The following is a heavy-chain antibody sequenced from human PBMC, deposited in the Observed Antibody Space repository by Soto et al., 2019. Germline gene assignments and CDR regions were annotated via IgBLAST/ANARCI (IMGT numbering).Heavy chain of an antibody. CDR1: GGSISSSNW. CDR3: AREVAAAGNPRPGWFDP. CDR2: IYHSGST. Sequence: QVQLQESGPGLVKPSGTMSLTCAVSGGSISSSNWWSWVRQPPGKGLEWIGEIYHSGSTNYNPSLKSRVTISVDKSKNQFSLKLSSVTAADTAVYYCAREVAAAGNPRPGWFDPWGQGTLVTVSS. J-gene: IGHJ5*02. V-gene: IGHV4-4*02. D-gene: IGHD6-13*01.